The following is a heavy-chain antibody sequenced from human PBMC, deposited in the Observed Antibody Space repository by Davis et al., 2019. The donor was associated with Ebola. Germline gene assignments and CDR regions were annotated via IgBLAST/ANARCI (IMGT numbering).Heavy chain of an antibody. CDR2: INHSGST. D-gene: IGHD1-26*01. Sequence: PSETLSLTCTVSGGSISSYYWSWIRQPPGKGLEWIGEINHSGSTNYNPSLKSRVTISVDTSKNQFSLKLSSVTAADTAVYYCARGREKATGPYYFDYWGQGTLVTVSS. CDR3: ARGREKATGPYYFDY. CDR1: GGSISSYY. V-gene: IGHV4-34*01. J-gene: IGHJ4*02.